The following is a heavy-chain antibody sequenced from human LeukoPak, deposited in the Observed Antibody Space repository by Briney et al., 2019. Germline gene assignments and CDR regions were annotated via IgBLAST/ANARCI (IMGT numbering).Heavy chain of an antibody. V-gene: IGHV3-30*02. CDR1: GFTFSSYG. CDR3: AKRQQPYYGMDV. D-gene: IGHD6-13*01. J-gene: IGHJ6*02. Sequence: GGSQRLSCAASGFTFSSYGMHWVRQAPGKGLEWVAFIRYDGSSKYYADSVKGRFTISRDNSKNTLYLQMNSLRAEDTAVYYCAKRQQPYYGMDVWGQGTTVTVSS. CDR2: IRYDGSSK.